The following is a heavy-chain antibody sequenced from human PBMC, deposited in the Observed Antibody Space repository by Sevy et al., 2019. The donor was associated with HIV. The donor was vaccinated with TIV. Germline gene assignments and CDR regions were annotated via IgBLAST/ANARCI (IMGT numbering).Heavy chain of an antibody. Sequence: ASVKVSCKASGGTFSSYAISWVRQAPGQGLEWMGGIIPIFGTANYAQKFQDRVTITADESTSTAYMELSSLRSEDTAVYYCARDLPLSYCSSTSCYFLGDYYYGMDVWGQGTTVTVSS. CDR1: GGTFSSYA. J-gene: IGHJ6*02. D-gene: IGHD2-2*01. CDR3: ARDLPLSYCSSTSCYFLGDYYYGMDV. CDR2: IIPIFGTA. V-gene: IGHV1-69*13.